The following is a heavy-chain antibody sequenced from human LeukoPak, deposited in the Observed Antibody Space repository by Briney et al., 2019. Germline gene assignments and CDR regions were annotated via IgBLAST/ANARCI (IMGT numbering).Heavy chain of an antibody. D-gene: IGHD6-19*01. V-gene: IGHV4-59*01. CDR3: ARDELQWLPPYYYYYGMDV. J-gene: IGHJ6*02. Sequence: SETLSLTCTVSGGSISSYHWSWIRQPPGKGLEWIGYIYYSGSTNYNPSLKSRVTMSVDTSKNQFSLKLSSVTAADTAVYYCARDELQWLPPYYYYYGMDVWGQGTTVTVSS. CDR1: GGSISSYH. CDR2: IYYSGST.